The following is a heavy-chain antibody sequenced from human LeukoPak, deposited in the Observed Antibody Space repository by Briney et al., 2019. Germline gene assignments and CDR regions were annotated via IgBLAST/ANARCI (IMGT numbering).Heavy chain of an antibody. CDR3: ARDVPFGY. CDR1: GFTFSSHA. CDR2: MSYDGSNK. V-gene: IGHV3-30-3*01. Sequence: GGSLRLSCAASGFTFSSHAMHWVRQAPGKGLEWVAVMSYDGSNKYYADSVKGRFTISRDNSKNTLYLQMNSLRAEDTAVYYCARDVPFGYWGQGTLVTVSS. D-gene: IGHD6-6*01. J-gene: IGHJ4*02.